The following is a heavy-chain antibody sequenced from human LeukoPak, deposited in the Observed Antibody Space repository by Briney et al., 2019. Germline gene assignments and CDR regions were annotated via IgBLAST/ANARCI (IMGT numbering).Heavy chain of an antibody. CDR2: ISSSSSYT. CDR1: GFTFSDYY. D-gene: IGHD3-10*01. V-gene: IGHV3-11*06. Sequence: PGGSLRLSCAASGFTFSDYYMSWIRQAPGKGLEWVSYISSSSSYTNYADSVRGRFTISKDNSQNTLYLQMSGLRTEDTAVYYCAGAPTFIRGGPSGAPWAREPRATVP. J-gene: IGHJ5*02. CDR3: AGAPTFIRGGPSGAP.